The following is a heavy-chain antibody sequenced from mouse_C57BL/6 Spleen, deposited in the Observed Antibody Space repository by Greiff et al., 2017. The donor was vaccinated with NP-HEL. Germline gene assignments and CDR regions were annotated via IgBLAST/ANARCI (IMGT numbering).Heavy chain of an antibody. CDR3: ASSYGYDVGYYAMDY. CDR2: INPSSGYT. V-gene: IGHV1-7*01. J-gene: IGHJ4*01. Sequence: VQLQQSGAELAKPGASVKLSCKASGYTFTSYWMHWVKQRPGQGLEWIGYINPSSGYTKYNQKFKDKATLTEDKSSSNAYMQLSSLTYEDAAVYYCASSYGYDVGYYAMDYWGQGTSVTVSS. CDR1: GYTFTSYW. D-gene: IGHD2-2*01.